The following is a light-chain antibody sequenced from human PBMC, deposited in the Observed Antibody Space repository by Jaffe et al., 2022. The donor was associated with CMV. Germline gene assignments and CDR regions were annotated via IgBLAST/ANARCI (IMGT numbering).Light chain of an antibody. Sequence: DIQMTQSPSSLSASVGDRVTITCRASQRISNSLNWYQQKPGKAPNLLIFAASSLQSGVPSRFSGSGSGTDFTLTINGLHPEDFATYFCQQSYTSFVTFGPGTKVDIK. CDR1: QRISNS. CDR2: AAS. CDR3: QQSYTSFVT. J-gene: IGKJ3*01. V-gene: IGKV1-39*01.